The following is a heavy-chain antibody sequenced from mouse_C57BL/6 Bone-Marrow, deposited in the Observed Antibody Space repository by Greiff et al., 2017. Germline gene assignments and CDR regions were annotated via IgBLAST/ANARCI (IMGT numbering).Heavy chain of an antibody. CDR1: GYTFTSYW. CDR2: IHPNSGST. J-gene: IGHJ3*01. V-gene: IGHV1-64*01. Sequence: QVQLQQPGAELVKPGASVTLSCKASGYTFTSYWLHWVKPRPGQGLELIGMIHPNSGSTNYNEKFKRKATLTVDKSSSPAYMQLSSLTSEDSAVYYWARWGGAWFAYWGQGTLVTVSA. CDR3: ARWGGAWFAY.